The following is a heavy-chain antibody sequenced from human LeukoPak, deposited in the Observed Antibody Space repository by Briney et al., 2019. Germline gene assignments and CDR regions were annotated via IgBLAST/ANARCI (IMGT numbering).Heavy chain of an antibody. V-gene: IGHV3-23*01. CDR1: GFTFSSYA. CDR3: AKGPYSNSFDY. Sequence: PGGSLRLSCAASGFTFSSYAMSWVRQAPGKGLEWVSAISGSGDSTYHGDSVKGRFTISRDNSKNTLYLQMNSLRAEDTAVYYCAKGPYSNSFDYWGQGTLVTVSS. CDR2: ISGSGDST. D-gene: IGHD4-11*01. J-gene: IGHJ4*02.